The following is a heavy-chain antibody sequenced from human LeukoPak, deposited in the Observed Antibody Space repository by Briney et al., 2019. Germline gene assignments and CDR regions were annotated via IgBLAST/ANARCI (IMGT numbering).Heavy chain of an antibody. Sequence: SETLSLTCTVSGGSISSGGYYWSWIRQHPGKGLEWIGYIYYSGSTYYNPSLKSRVTISVDTSKNQFSLMLSSVTAADTAVYYCARVPPYQYSSSWAEDYWGQGTLVTVSS. V-gene: IGHV4-31*03. CDR1: GGSISSGGYY. J-gene: IGHJ4*02. CDR3: ARVPPYQYSSSWAEDY. D-gene: IGHD6-13*01. CDR2: IYYSGST.